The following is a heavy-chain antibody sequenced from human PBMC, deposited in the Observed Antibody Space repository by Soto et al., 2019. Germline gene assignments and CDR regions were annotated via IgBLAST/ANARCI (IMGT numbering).Heavy chain of an antibody. V-gene: IGHV3-15*01. D-gene: IGHD3-22*01. CDR3: TTVLFNCDSRGCHLDY. CDR1: GFTFRKAW. J-gene: IGHJ4*02. Sequence: PGGSLRLSCAASGFTFRKAWFNWVRQAPGKGLEWVGRINTKSDGGTIDYAAHVKDRFIISRNDSENTLYLLINSLKTEDTGVYYCTTVLFNCDSRGCHLDYWGQGTLVTVYS. CDR2: INTKSDGGTI.